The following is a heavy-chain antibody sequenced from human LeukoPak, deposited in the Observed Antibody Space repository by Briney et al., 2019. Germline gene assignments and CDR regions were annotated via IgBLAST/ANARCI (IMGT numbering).Heavy chain of an antibody. CDR2: MYYSGRT. Sequence: SETLPLTCSVSGASISSGDFYWGWIRQHPGKGLEWIGYMYYSGRTYYNPSLQSRVTIELDTSKNQFSLKLNSVTAADTAVYYCATGSNDFWSGYYNFDYWGQGTLVTVSS. CDR1: GASISSGDFY. V-gene: IGHV4-31*03. CDR3: ATGSNDFWSGYYNFDY. J-gene: IGHJ4*01. D-gene: IGHD3-3*01.